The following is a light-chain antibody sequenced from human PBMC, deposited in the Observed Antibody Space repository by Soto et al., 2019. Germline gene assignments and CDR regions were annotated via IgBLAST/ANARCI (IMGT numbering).Light chain of an antibody. J-gene: IGKJ1*01. Sequence: DIQMTPSPSTLSTSVGARVSITCRASQSISHWLAWYQQKPGKAPKLLIFDASSLENGVPSRFSGSGSGTEFTLTITGLQPDDFATYYCQQYNTYWTFGQGTKVDIK. CDR2: DAS. V-gene: IGKV1-5*01. CDR3: QQYNTYWT. CDR1: QSISHW.